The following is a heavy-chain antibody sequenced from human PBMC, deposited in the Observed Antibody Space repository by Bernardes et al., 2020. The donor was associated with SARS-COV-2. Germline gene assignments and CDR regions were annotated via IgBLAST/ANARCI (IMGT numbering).Heavy chain of an antibody. Sequence: SLRLSCAASGFSVKDNYMSWVRQAPGRGLEWVSIIDPDGSTYYADSVKGRFAISRDNSKDTVYFQMNSLRPDDTGVYYCARGPRSITILGVVTNFGMDVWGQGTTVAVSS. V-gene: IGHV3-66*02. J-gene: IGHJ6*01. CDR3: ARGPRSITILGVVTNFGMDV. CDR2: IDPDGST. CDR1: GFSVKDNY. D-gene: IGHD3-3*01.